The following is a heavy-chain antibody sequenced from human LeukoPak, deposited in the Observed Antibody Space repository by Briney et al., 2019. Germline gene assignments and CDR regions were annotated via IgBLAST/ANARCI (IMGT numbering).Heavy chain of an antibody. CDR3: AKGVNYSDYYYYYGMDV. V-gene: IGHV3-23*01. Sequence: GVSLRLSCAASGFTFSSYDMRWVRQAPGKGLEWVSAISGSGGSTYYADSVKGRFTISRDNSKNTLYLQMNSLRAEDTAVYYCAKGVNYSDYYYYYGMDVWGQGTTVTVSS. CDR1: GFTFSSYD. D-gene: IGHD4/OR15-4a*01. CDR2: ISGSGGST. J-gene: IGHJ6*02.